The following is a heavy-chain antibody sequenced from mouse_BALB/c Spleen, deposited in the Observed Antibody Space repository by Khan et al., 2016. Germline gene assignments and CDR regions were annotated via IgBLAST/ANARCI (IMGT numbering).Heavy chain of an antibody. D-gene: IGHD1-3*01. CDR1: GYSFTGYY. CDR2: INPNNGAT. V-gene: IGHV1-42*01. J-gene: IGHJ2*01. Sequence: VQLQQSGPELVKPGASVKISCKASGYSFTGYYMHWVKQGHVKSLEWIGRINPNNGATSYNQSFKDKASLTVDKSSSTAYMELHSLTSEDSAVYYGARSSGPFYFDYWGQGTTLTVSS. CDR3: ARSSGPFYFDY.